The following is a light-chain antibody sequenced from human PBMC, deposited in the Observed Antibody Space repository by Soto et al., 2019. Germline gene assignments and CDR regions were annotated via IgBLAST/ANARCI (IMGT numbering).Light chain of an antibody. V-gene: IGKV3-20*01. CDR2: GAS. CDR3: QQYGNSPWT. J-gene: IGKJ1*01. CDR1: QSVSSSY. Sequence: EIVLTQSPGTLSLSPGERATLSCRASQSVSSSYLAWYQPKPGQAPRLLIYGASSRATGIPDRFSGSGSGTDFTLTISRLEAEDFAVYYCQQYGNSPWTFGQGTKVEIK.